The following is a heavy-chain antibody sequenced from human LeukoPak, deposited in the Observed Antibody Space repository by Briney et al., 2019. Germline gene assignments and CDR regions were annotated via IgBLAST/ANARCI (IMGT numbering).Heavy chain of an antibody. V-gene: IGHV3-7*01. Sequence: GGSLRLSCAASGFTFSAYWMAWVRQAPGKGLEWVANIKEDESAKHQADSVKGRFTISRDNAQNSVYLQMSGLRGEDTAVYYCARDVGGSLDYWGQGTLVTASS. CDR1: GFTFSAYW. J-gene: IGHJ4*02. CDR3: ARDVGGSLDY. CDR2: IKEDESAK. D-gene: IGHD1-26*01.